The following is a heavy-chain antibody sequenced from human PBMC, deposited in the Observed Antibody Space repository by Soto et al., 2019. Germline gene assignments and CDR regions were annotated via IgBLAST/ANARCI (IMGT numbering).Heavy chain of an antibody. V-gene: IGHV3-33*01. J-gene: IGHJ4*02. CDR1: GFTFSHYG. D-gene: IGHD3-3*02. Sequence: QVQLVESGGGVVQPGRSLRLSCAASGFTFSHYGMNWVRQAPGKGLEWVAGIWHDGSKEYFADSVKGRFTLSRDNSKNMVYLQMNSLRAEDTAVYYCARDNDRSDHFSYFDYWGRGTLVTVSS. CDR2: IWHDGSKE. CDR3: ARDNDRSDHFSYFDY.